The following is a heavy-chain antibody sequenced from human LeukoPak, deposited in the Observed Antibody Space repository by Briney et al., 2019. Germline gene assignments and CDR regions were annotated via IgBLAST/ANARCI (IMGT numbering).Heavy chain of an antibody. CDR3: ARDGYNKVGFTH. CDR2: IIPILGIA. CDR1: RGTFSSYA. Sequence: SSVTVSFMACRGTFSSYAISWLRQAPGQGLEWMGRIIPILGIANYAQKFQGRVTITADKSTSTAYMELSSLRSEDTAVYYCARDGYNKVGFTHWGQGTLVTVSS. D-gene: IGHD5-24*01. V-gene: IGHV1-69*04. J-gene: IGHJ4*02.